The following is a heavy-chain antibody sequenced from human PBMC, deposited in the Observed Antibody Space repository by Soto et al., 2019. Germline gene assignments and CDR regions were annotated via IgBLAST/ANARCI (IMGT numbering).Heavy chain of an antibody. CDR3: ARDVDTAMTAY. Sequence: GASVKVSCKASGYTFTSYAMHWVRQSPGQRLEWMGWINAGNGNAKYSQKFQGRVTITRDTSASTAYMELSSLRSEDTAVYYCARDVDTAMTAYWGKGTLVTXS. J-gene: IGHJ4*01. CDR2: INAGNGNA. D-gene: IGHD5-18*01. CDR1: GYTFTSYA. V-gene: IGHV1-3*01.